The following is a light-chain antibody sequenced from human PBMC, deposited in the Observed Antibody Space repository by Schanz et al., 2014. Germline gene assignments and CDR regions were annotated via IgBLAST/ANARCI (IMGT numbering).Light chain of an antibody. V-gene: IGKV3-20*01. CDR2: DTS. J-gene: IGKJ1*01. CDR3: QQYGSPQWT. Sequence: EIVLTQSPGTLSVSPGEGATLSCRASQSVSSTFLAWYQQKPGQAPRLLIYDTSRRATGIPDRFSGSGSGTDFTLTISRLEPEDFAVYYCQQYGSPQWTFGQGTKVEIK. CDR1: QSVSSTF.